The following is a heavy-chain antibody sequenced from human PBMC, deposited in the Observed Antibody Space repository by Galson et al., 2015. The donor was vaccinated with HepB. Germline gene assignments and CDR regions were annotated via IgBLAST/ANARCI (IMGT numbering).Heavy chain of an antibody. D-gene: IGHD3-10*01. J-gene: IGHJ4*02. CDR1: GFTFRSYV. Sequence: SLRLSCAASGFTFRSYVMSWVRQAPGKGLEWVSSISGSGATTYYADSVKGRFTISRDNSENTLYVQMNSLRVEDTAVYYCAKDRGLLWFGESDWGFGNWGQGTLVTVSS. CDR2: ISGSGATT. CDR3: AKDRGLLWFGESDWGFGN. V-gene: IGHV3-23*01.